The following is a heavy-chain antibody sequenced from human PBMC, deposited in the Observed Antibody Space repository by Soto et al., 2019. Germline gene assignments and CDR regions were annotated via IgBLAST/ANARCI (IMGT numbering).Heavy chain of an antibody. Sequence: SVKVSCKASGGTFSSYAISWVRQAPGQGLEWMGGIIPIFGTANYAQKFQGRVTITADESTSTAYMELSSLRAEDTAVYYCAKDREGAYYYYGMDVWGQGTTVTVSS. CDR2: IIPIFGTA. CDR1: GGTFSSYA. CDR3: AKDREGAYYYYGMDV. V-gene: IGHV1-69*13. J-gene: IGHJ6*02.